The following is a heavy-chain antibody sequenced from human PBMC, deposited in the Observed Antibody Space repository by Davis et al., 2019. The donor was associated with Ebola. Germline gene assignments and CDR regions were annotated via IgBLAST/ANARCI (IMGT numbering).Heavy chain of an antibody. D-gene: IGHD2-2*02. CDR2: IDPSDSYT. V-gene: IGHV5-10-1*01. CDR1: GYSFTSYW. CDR3: ARQDIVVVPAAIEARKNYYYMDV. J-gene: IGHJ6*03. Sequence: GESLKISCKGSGYSFTSYWISWVRQMPGKGLEWMGRIDPSDSYTNYSPSFQGHVTISADKSISTAYLQWSSLKASDTAMYYCARQDIVVVPAAIEARKNYYYMDVWGKGTTVTVSS.